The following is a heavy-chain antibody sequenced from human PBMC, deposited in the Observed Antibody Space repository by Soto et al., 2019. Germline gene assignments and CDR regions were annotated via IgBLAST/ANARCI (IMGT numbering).Heavy chain of an antibody. V-gene: IGHV3-48*01. D-gene: IGHD3-3*01. CDR1: GFTFSSYS. CDR3: AREADFLNWFDP. J-gene: IGHJ5*02. Sequence: EVQLVESGGGLVQPGGSLRLSCAASGFTFSSYSMNWVRQAPGKGLEWVSYISRSSSTIYYADSVKGRFTISRDNAKNSLYPQMNSLRAEDTAVYYCAREADFLNWFDPWGQGTLVTVSS. CDR2: ISRSSSTI.